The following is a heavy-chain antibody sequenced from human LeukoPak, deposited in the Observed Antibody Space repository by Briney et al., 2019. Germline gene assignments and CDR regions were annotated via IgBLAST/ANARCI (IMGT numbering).Heavy chain of an antibody. CDR2: ISYDGSNK. Sequence: GGSLRLSCAASGFTFSSYGMHWVRQAPGKGLEWVAVISYDGSNKYYADSVKGRFTISRDNSKNTLYLQMNSLRAEDTAVYYCVYPGITSSGWTNFDYWGQGTLVTVSS. D-gene: IGHD6-19*01. CDR1: GFTFSSYG. V-gene: IGHV3-30*03. CDR3: VYPGITSSGWTNFDY. J-gene: IGHJ4*02.